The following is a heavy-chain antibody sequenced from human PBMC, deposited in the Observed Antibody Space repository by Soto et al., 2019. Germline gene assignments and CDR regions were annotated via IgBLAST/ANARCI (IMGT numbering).Heavy chain of an antibody. CDR2: IDPSDSYT. CDR1: GYSFTSYW. J-gene: IGHJ6*02. D-gene: IGHD5-12*01. Sequence: PGESLKISCKGSGYSFTSYWISWVRQMPGKGLEWMGRIDPSDSYTNYSPSFQGHVTISADKSISTAYLQWSSLKASDTAMYYCARRRGYSGYDDYYHHYGMDVWGQGTTVTVS. CDR3: ARRRGYSGYDDYYHHYGMDV. V-gene: IGHV5-10-1*01.